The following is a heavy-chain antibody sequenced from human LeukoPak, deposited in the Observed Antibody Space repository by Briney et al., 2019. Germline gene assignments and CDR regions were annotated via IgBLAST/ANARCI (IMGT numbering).Heavy chain of an antibody. Sequence: GGSLRLSCVASGFTFSSYGIHWVRQAPGKGLEWVALISYDGSKKYYADSVQGRFTISRDNSNSMVQLQMNRLREEDTAVYYCARDANWGSQGVDYWGQGTLVTVSS. J-gene: IGHJ4*02. CDR3: ARDANWGSQGVDY. CDR2: ISYDGSKK. D-gene: IGHD7-27*01. V-gene: IGHV3-30*03. CDR1: GFTFSSYG.